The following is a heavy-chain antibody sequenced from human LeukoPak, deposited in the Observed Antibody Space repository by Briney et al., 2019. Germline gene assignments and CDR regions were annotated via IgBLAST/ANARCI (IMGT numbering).Heavy chain of an antibody. J-gene: IGHJ4*02. CDR1: GFTFSSYG. CDR3: AKGEGLED. V-gene: IGHV3-30*18. Sequence: PGRSLRLSCAASGFTFSSYGMHWVRQAPGKGLEWVAVISYDGSNKYYADSVKGRFTISRDNSKNTLYLQMNSLRAEDTAVYYCAKGEGLEDWGQGTLVSVSS. CDR2: ISYDGSNK. D-gene: IGHD3-3*01.